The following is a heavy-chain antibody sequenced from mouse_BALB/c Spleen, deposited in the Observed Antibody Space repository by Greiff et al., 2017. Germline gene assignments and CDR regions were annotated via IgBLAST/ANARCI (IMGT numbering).Heavy chain of an antibody. CDR3: ARGGIYAMDY. J-gene: IGHJ4*01. Sequence: VQLQQSGAELARPGASVKLSCKASGYTFTSYWMQWVKQRPGQGLEWIEAIYPGDGDTRYTQKFKGKATLTADKSSSTAYMQLSSLASEDSAVYYCARGGIYAMDYWGQGTSVTVSS. V-gene: IGHV1-87*01. CDR2: IYPGDGDT. CDR1: GYTFTSYW.